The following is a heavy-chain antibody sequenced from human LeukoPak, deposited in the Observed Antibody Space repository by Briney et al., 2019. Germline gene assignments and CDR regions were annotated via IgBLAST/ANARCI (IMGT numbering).Heavy chain of an antibody. J-gene: IGHJ6*02. D-gene: IGHD1-26*01. V-gene: IGHV3-23*01. Sequence: QPGGSLRLFCGASGFPFSTYAMSWLRQAPGKGLEWVSAISGSGGSTYHADSVKGRFTISRDNSKNTLYLQMNSLRAEDTAVYYCAKDLQWGDYYYGMDVWGQGTTVTVSS. CDR3: AKDLQWGDYYYGMDV. CDR1: GFPFSTYA. CDR2: ISGSGGST.